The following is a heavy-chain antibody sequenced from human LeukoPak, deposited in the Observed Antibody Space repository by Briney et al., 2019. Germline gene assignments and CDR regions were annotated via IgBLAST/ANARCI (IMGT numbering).Heavy chain of an antibody. Sequence: SETLSLTCTVSGGSISSGSYYWSWIRQPPGKGLEWIGYIYYSGSTNYNPSLKSRVTISVDTSKNQFSLKLSSVTAADTAVYYCAREVRGGDPWYFDLWGRGTLVTVSS. CDR3: AREVRGGDPWYFDL. D-gene: IGHD2-21*02. CDR1: GGSISSGSYY. V-gene: IGHV4-61*01. J-gene: IGHJ2*01. CDR2: IYYSGST.